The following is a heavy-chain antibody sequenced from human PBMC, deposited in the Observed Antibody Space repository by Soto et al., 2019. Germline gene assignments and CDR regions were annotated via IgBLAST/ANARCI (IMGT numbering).Heavy chain of an antibody. CDR1: GFTFSSYA. D-gene: IGHD2-21*02. J-gene: IGHJ6*02. CDR3: GLVTSRYYYYGMDV. V-gene: IGHV3-30-3*01. CDR2: ISYDGSNK. Sequence: VGSLRLSCAASGFTFSSYAMHWVRQAPGKGLEWVAVISYDGSNKYYADSVKGRFTISRDNSKNTLYLQMNSLRAEDTAVYYCGLVTSRYYYYGMDVWGQGTTVTVSS.